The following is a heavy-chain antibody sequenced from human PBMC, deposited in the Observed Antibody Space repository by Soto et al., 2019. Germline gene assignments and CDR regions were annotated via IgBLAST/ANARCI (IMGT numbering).Heavy chain of an antibody. Sequence: PGGSLRLSCAASGFTFSSYAMSWVRQAPGKGLEWVSAISGSGGSTYYTDSVKGRFTISRDNSKNTLYLQMNSLRAEDTAVYYCAKRSGNYDSSSPTGFDYWGQGTLVTVSS. J-gene: IGHJ4*02. V-gene: IGHV3-23*01. CDR2: ISGSGGST. CDR1: GFTFSSYA. CDR3: AKRSGNYDSSSPTGFDY. D-gene: IGHD3-22*01.